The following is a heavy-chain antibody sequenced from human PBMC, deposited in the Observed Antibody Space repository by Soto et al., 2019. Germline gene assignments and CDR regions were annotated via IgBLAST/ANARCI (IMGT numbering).Heavy chain of an antibody. CDR3: ARVGDGYTSSSVEC. CDR1: GLTFSRYC. V-gene: IGHV3-7*05. Sequence: EVQVEESGGDLVQPGESLRLSCAASGLTFSRYCMTWVRQAPGKGLEWLANINQDGAETYYVDSVKGRFSISRDNAKNSVYLQMNSLRTEDTAAYFCARVGDGYTSSSVECWGQGTLVTVSS. D-gene: IGHD3-16*01. CDR2: INQDGAET. J-gene: IGHJ4*02.